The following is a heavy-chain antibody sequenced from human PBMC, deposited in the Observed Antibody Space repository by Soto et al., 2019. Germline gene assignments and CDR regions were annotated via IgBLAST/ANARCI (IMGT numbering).Heavy chain of an antibody. D-gene: IGHD1-1*01. J-gene: IGHJ4*02. CDR2: IVVGSGNT. V-gene: IGHV1-58*01. CDR1: GFTFASSA. CDR3: AADDMTTFI. Sequence: SVKVSCKASGFTFASSAVQWVRQARGQRLEWIGWIVVGSGNTNSAQKFQERVTFTRDMSTSTVYMELSSLIFEDTAVYYCAADDMTTFIWGQGTLVTVSS.